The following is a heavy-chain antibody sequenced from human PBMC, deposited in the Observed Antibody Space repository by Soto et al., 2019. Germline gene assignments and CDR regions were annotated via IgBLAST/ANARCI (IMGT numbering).Heavy chain of an antibody. D-gene: IGHD2-2*01. V-gene: IGHV4-61*08. Sequence: SETLSLTCTVSGGSISSGDYYWSWIRQPPGKGLEWIGYIYYSGSTNYNPSLKSRVTISVDTSKNQFSLKLSSVTAADTAVYYCARDKVARYCSSTSCYYYYGMDVWGQGTTVTVSS. J-gene: IGHJ6*02. CDR3: ARDKVARYCSSTSCYYYYGMDV. CDR2: IYYSGST. CDR1: GGSISSGDYY.